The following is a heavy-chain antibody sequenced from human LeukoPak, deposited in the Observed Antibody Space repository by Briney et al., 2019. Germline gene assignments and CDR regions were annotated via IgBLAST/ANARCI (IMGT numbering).Heavy chain of an antibody. Sequence: SETLSLTCTVSGYSISSGYYWGWIRQPPGKGLEWIGSIYHSGNTYYNPSLKSRVTTSVDTSKNQFSLKLSSVTAADTAVYYCARDTAAAPGGLTRYYFDYWGQGTLVTVSS. J-gene: IGHJ4*02. V-gene: IGHV4-38-2*02. D-gene: IGHD6-13*01. CDR2: IYHSGNT. CDR3: ARDTAAAPGGLTRYYFDY. CDR1: GYSISSGYY.